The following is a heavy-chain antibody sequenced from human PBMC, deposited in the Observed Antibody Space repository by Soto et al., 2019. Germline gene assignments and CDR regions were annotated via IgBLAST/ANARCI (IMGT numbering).Heavy chain of an antibody. CDR1: GDSISELS. CDR3: TRIHYYDTSGYPYFLDY. D-gene: IGHD3-22*01. J-gene: IGHJ4*02. CDR2: VHYVVTT. Sequence: SETLSLTCSVCGDSISELSWISIRQSPGKGLQWIAYVHYVVTTKCDPSHTSRVTISADTSKKQFSLNLRSVTAADKAVYYCTRIHYYDTSGYPYFLDYWGQGSPVTVPS. V-gene: IGHV4-59*12.